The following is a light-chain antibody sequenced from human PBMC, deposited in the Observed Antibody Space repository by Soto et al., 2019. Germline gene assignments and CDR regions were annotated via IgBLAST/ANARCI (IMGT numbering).Light chain of an antibody. CDR2: KAS. CDR1: QSISSW. CDR3: QKYNSYSWT. J-gene: IGKJ1*01. Sequence: DIQMTQSPSTLSASVGDRVTLTCRASQSISSWLAWYQQKPGKAPKLLIYKASSLESGVPSRFSGSGSGTEFTLTISSLQPDEFATYYCQKYNSYSWTVGQGTKVDIK. V-gene: IGKV1-5*03.